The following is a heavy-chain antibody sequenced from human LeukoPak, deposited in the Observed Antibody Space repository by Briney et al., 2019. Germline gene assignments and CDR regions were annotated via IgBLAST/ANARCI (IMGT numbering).Heavy chain of an antibody. D-gene: IGHD6-6*01. V-gene: IGHV3-53*01. CDR1: GFIFSDYS. J-gene: IGHJ4*02. CDR3: ARAYSSSSRYFDY. CDR2: IHSDGRT. Sequence: GGSLRLSCAASGFIFSDYSMNWVRQAPGKGLEWVSIIHSDGRTYYADSVKGRFNISRDNSKNTLYLQMNSLRAEDTAVYYCARAYSSSSRYFDYWGQGTLVTVSS.